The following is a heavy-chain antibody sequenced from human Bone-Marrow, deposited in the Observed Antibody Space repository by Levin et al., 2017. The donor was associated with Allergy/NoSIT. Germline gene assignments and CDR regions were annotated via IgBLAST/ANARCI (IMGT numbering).Heavy chain of an antibody. V-gene: IGHV4-39*01. D-gene: IGHD3-16*02. CDR1: GVSVSNSRYY. CDR3: ARLADYVWGSFRTDFDY. J-gene: IGHJ4*02. Sequence: MSSETLSLTCTVSGVSVSNSRYYWAWIRQPPGKRLEWIGTIYYSGSSDYNPSLKSRVTMSLETSRNQFSLNLKSVTAADTAVYYCARLADYVWGSFRTDFDYWGQGTRVSVSS. CDR2: IYYSGSS.